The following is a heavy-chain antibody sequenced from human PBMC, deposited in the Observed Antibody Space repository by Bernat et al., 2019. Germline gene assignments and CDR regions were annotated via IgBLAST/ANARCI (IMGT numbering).Heavy chain of an antibody. CDR3: AKGPTTLTTYYNYYGMDV. CDR1: GFTLSTYA. V-gene: IGHV3-23*01. J-gene: IGHJ6*02. Sequence: EVQLLESGGGLVQPVGSLRLSCAASGFTLSTYAMSWVRQAPGRGLEWVAGLTGSGGSTYYAASVKGRFTISRDNSKNTLYLQMNSLRAEDTAVYYCAKGPTTLTTYYNYYGMDVWGQGTTVTVSS. D-gene: IGHD4-17*01. CDR2: LTGSGGST.